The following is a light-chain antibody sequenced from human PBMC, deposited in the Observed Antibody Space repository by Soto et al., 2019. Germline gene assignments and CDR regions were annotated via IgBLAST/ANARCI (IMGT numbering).Light chain of an antibody. J-gene: IGKJ3*01. V-gene: IGKV3-20*01. CDR1: QSVSNRY. CDR3: QQYGSAPFT. CDR2: GAS. Sequence: EIVLTQSPGTLSLSPGERATLSCRASQSVSNRYLAWYQQKPGQAPRLLIYGASSRASGIPDRFSGSGSGTDFTLTISRLEPEDFAVYYCQQYGSAPFTVGPGTKVDIK.